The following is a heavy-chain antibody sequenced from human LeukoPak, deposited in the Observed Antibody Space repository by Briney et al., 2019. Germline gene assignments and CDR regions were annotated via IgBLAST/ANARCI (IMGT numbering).Heavy chain of an antibody. CDR2: ISWNSGSI. V-gene: IGHV3-9*01. D-gene: IGHD5-12*01. J-gene: IGHJ4*02. CDR3: AKDKVATITSPLDY. CDR1: GFTFDDYA. Sequence: GRSLRLSCAASGFTFDDYAMHWVRQAPGKGLEWVSGISWNSGSIGYADSVKGRFTISRDNAKNSLYLQMNSLRAEDTALYYCAKDKVATITSPLDYWGQGTLVTVSS.